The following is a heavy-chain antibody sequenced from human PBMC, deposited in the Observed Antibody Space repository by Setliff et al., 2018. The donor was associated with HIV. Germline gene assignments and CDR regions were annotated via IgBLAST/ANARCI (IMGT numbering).Heavy chain of an antibody. Sequence: SETLSLTCAVSGYSISSGYYWGWIRQPPGKGLEWIGSIYHSGSTSYNPSLKSRVTISVDTSKNQFSLKLSSVTAADTAVYYCATYADRESNRFDPWGQGILVTVSS. CDR2: IYHSGST. J-gene: IGHJ5*02. CDR3: ATYADRESNRFDP. D-gene: IGHD3-10*01. CDR1: GYSISSGYY. V-gene: IGHV4-38-2*01.